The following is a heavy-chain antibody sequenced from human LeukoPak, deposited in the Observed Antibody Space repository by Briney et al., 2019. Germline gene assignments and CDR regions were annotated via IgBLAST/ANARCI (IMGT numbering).Heavy chain of an antibody. Sequence: GGSLRLSCAASGFTFNSFGMHWVRQAPGKGLEWVAVISYDGSNKYYADSVKGRFTISRDNAKNSLYLQMNSLRAEDTAVYYCARDPGRVGATHFDYWGQGTLVTVSS. V-gene: IGHV3-30*03. J-gene: IGHJ4*02. CDR3: ARDPGRVGATHFDY. CDR1: GFTFNSFG. D-gene: IGHD1-26*01. CDR2: ISYDGSNK.